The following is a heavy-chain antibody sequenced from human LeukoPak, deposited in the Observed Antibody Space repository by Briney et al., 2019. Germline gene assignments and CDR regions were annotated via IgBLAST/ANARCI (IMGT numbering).Heavy chain of an antibody. J-gene: IGHJ4*02. D-gene: IGHD6-13*01. V-gene: IGHV3-74*01. CDR2: INSDGSST. Sequence: GGSLRLSCAASGFTFSSYWMHWVRQAPGKGLVWVSRINSDGSSTSYADSVKGRFTISRDNAKNTLYLQMNSLRAEDTAAYYCASGWQQVGFDYWGQGTLVTVSS. CDR1: GFTFSSYW. CDR3: ASGWQQVGFDY.